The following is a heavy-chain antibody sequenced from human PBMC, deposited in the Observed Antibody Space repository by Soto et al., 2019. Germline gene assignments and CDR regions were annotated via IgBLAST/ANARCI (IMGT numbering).Heavy chain of an antibody. J-gene: IGHJ3*02. V-gene: IGHV3-23*01. Sequence: EVQLLESGGGLVQPGVSLRLSCAASGFTFSSYAMSWVRQAPGKGLEWVSAISGSGGSTYYADSVKGRFTISRDNSKNTRYLQMNSLTAEDTAVYYCAKDTSGYYYLGYAFEIWGQGTMVTVSS. CDR3: AKDTSGYYYLGYAFEI. D-gene: IGHD3-22*01. CDR2: ISGSGGST. CDR1: GFTFSSYA.